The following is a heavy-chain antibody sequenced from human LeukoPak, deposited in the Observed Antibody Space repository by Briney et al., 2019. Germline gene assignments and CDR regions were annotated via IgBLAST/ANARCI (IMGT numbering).Heavy chain of an antibody. J-gene: IGHJ4*02. CDR1: GGSFSGYY. V-gene: IGHV4-34*01. D-gene: IGHD3-3*01. CDR3: ARGRGRLRFLEWLSKYYFDY. CDR2: INHIGSP. Sequence: PSETLSLTCAVYGGSFSGYYWSWIRQPPGKGLEWIGEINHIGSPNYNPSLKSRVTISVDTSKNQFSLKLSSVTAADTAVYYCARGRGRLRFLEWLSKYYFDYWGQGTLVTVSS.